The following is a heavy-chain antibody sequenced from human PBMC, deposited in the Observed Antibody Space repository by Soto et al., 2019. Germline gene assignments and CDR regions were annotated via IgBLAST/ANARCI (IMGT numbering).Heavy chain of an antibody. Sequence: QVQVVESGGGVVQPGRSLRLSCAASGFSFISYGMHWVRQAPGKGLDWVALISDDGSKKDYADSVEGRFTISRDNSKNALYLQMNSLRAEDTAVYYCGKDRRYCSGGTCYGGLGFDYWGQGTLVIVSS. J-gene: IGHJ4*02. CDR2: ISDDGSKK. CDR3: GKDRRYCSGGTCYGGLGFDY. D-gene: IGHD2-15*01. V-gene: IGHV3-30*18. CDR1: GFSFISYG.